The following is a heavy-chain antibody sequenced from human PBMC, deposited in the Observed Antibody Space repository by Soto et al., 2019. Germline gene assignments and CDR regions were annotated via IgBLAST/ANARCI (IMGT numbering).Heavy chain of an antibody. D-gene: IGHD3-3*01. CDR2: IWYDGSNK. CDR1: GFTFSSYG. V-gene: IGHV3-33*01. CDR3: ARTFWSGSLESTYFDY. J-gene: IGHJ4*02. Sequence: GGSLRLSCAASGFTFSSYGMHWVRQAPGKGLEWVAVIWYDGSNKYYADSVKGRFTISRDNSKNTLYLQMNSLRAEDTAVYYCARTFWSGSLESTYFDYWGQGTLVTVSS.